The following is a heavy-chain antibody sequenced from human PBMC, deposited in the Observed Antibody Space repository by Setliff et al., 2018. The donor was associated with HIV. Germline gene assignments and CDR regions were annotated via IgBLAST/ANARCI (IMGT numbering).Heavy chain of an antibody. V-gene: IGHV1-46*01. CDR1: GYTFTSYY. D-gene: IGHD6-19*01. J-gene: IGHJ6*03. Sequence: ASVKVSCKASGYTFTSYYMHWVRQAPGQELEWMGIINPSGGSTSYAQKFQGRVTMTRDTSTSTVYMELSSLRSEDTAVYYCARNPRIAVAGTDYYYYMDVWGKGTTVTVSS. CDR2: INPSGGST. CDR3: ARNPRIAVAGTDYYYYMDV.